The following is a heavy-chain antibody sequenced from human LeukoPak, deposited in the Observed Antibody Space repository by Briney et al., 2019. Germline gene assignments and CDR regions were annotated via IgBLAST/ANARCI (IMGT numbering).Heavy chain of an antibody. CDR2: IYYSGST. J-gene: IGHJ4*02. CDR1: GGSISSGDYY. V-gene: IGHV4-30-4*01. D-gene: IGHD5-24*01. Sequence: SQTLSLTCTVSGGSISSGDYYWSWIRQPPGKGLEWIGYIYYSGSTYYNPSLKSRVTISVDTSKNQFSLKLSSVTAAVTAVYYCAREGEMAFFDYWGQGTLVTVSS. CDR3: AREGEMAFFDY.